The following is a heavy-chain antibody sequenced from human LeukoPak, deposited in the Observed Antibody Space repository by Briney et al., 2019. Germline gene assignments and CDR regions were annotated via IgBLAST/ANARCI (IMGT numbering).Heavy chain of an antibody. J-gene: IGHJ4*02. Sequence: PGGSLRLSCEASGFLFNRFGMNWVRQAPGKGLEWVAYISNSDNYIYYAESLKGRFTISRDNAKKSLFLQMDSLRVENTGVYYCVRGEFGHCSSMSCAAADFWGQGTLVTVSS. V-gene: IGHV3-21*01. D-gene: IGHD2-2*01. CDR2: ISNSDNYI. CDR1: GFLFNRFG. CDR3: VRGEFGHCSSMSCAAADF.